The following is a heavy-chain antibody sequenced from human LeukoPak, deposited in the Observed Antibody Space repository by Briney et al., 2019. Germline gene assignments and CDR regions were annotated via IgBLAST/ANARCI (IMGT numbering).Heavy chain of an antibody. V-gene: IGHV6-1*01. J-gene: IGHJ4*02. CDR2: TYYRSTWLY. Sequence: SQTLSFTCAISGDSVSSNTAAWNWIRQSPSRGLEWLGRTYYRSTWLYDYALSLKSRININPDTSKNQFSLHLNSVTPEDTAVYYCVRDGEGGLDCFDYWGRGTLVTVSS. CDR1: GDSVSSNTAA. D-gene: IGHD3-16*01. CDR3: VRDGEGGLDCFDY.